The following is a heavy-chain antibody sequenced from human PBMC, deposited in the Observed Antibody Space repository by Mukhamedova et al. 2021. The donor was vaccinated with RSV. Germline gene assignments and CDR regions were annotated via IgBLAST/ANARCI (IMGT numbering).Heavy chain of an antibody. CDR3: ARGGVVSSASSGWYVY. CDR2: NYHSGST. D-gene: IGHD3-22*01. Sequence: WIRQPPGKGLEWIGYNYHSGSTIYDSSLKSRATISIDTSNNQFSLRLSSVTAADTAVYYCARGGVVSSASSGWYVYWGHGTLV. V-gene: IGHV4-59*01. J-gene: IGHJ5*01.